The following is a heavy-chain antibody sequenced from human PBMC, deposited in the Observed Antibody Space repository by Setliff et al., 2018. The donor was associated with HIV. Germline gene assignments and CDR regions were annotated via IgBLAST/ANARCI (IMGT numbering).Heavy chain of an antibody. J-gene: IGHJ4*02. CDR3: AKKSHGSGTFDS. D-gene: IGHD3-10*01. CDR1: GASINNYY. V-gene: IGHV4-4*09. CDR2: IYTSGST. Sequence: LSLTCTVSGASINNYYWSWIRQSPAKGLEWIGLIYTSGSTKYNPSLKSRVTISVDTSKNHFSLKLNSVTAADTAIYYRAKKSHGSGTFDSWGQGTLVTVSS.